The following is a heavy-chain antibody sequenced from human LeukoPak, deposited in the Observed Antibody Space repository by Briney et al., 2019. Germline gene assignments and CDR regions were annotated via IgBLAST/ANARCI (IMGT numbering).Heavy chain of an antibody. Sequence: ASVKLSCKASGYTFTSYGISWVRQPPGQGLEWMGWISAYKGNTNYAQKLQGRLTMTTDTSTSTAYMELRSQRSDGTAVYYCAILSGYSGSYYDYFDYWGQGTLVTVSS. CDR1: GYTFTSYG. CDR3: AILSGYSGSYYDYFDY. D-gene: IGHD1-26*01. J-gene: IGHJ4*02. CDR2: ISAYKGNT. V-gene: IGHV1-18*01.